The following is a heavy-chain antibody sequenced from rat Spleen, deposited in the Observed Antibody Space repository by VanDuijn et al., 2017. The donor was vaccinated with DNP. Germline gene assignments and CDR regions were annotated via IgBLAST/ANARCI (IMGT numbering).Heavy chain of an antibody. CDR1: GFSFSYYY. V-gene: IGHV5S13*01. Sequence: EVQLVESGGGLVQPGRSLKLSCAASGFSFSYYYMAWVRQAPTKGLEWVAYIGSDGYAPYYTDSVKGRFIIFRDDAKNTQYLQMDSLRSEDTATYYCARHEDYSSYVYGFAYWGQGTLVTVSS. D-gene: IGHD1-2*01. CDR3: ARHEDYSSYVYGFAY. J-gene: IGHJ3*01. CDR2: IGSDGYAP.